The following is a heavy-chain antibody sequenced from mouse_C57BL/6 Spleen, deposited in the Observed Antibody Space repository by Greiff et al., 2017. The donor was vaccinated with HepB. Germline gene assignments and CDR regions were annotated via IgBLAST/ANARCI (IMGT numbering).Heavy chain of an antibody. V-gene: IGHV1-69*01. CDR1: GYTFTSYW. CDR2: IDPSDSYT. D-gene: IGHD3-1*01. CDR3: ARTGYGPYYYAMDY. J-gene: IGHJ4*01. Sequence: QVQLKQPGAELVMPGASVKLSCKASGYTFTSYWMHWVKQRPGQGLEWIGEIDPSDSYTNYNQKFKGKSTLTVDKSSSTAYMQLSSLTSEDSAVYYCARTGYGPYYYAMDYWGQGTSVTVSS.